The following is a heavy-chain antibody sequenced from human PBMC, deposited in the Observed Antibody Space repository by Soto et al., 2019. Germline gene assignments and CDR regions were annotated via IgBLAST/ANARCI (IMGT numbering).Heavy chain of an antibody. CDR3: ARGDSAYSGYVY. J-gene: IGHJ4*02. CDR1: GGTFSSYT. V-gene: IGHV1-69*02. CDR2: IIPILGIA. Sequence: GASVKVSCKASGGTFSSYTISWVRQAPGQGLEWMGRIIPILGIANYAQKFQGRVTITADKSTSTAYMELSSLRSEDTAVYYCARGDSAYSGYVYWGQGTLVTVSS. D-gene: IGHD5-12*01.